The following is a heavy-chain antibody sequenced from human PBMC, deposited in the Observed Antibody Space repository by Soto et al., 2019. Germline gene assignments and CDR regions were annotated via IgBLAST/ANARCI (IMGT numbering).Heavy chain of an antibody. Sequence: GGSLRLSCAASGFTFSNYAMKWVRQAPGKGLEWVSLIGESGTPTYYADSVKGRFTISRDNSGNTLFLEMYSLRAEDTAVYYCARYIPGVRYYGMDVWGQGTTVTVSS. CDR2: IGESGTPT. CDR1: GFTFSNYA. D-gene: IGHD2-2*01. J-gene: IGHJ6*02. CDR3: ARYIPGVRYYGMDV. V-gene: IGHV3-23*01.